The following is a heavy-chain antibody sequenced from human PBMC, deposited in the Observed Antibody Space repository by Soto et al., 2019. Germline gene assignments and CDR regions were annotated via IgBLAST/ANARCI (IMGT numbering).Heavy chain of an antibody. CDR2: IIPIFGTT. V-gene: IGHV1-69*01. J-gene: IGHJ4*02. CDR1: GGTFSSYA. CDR3: ARDNTPLRFLEWGNY. Sequence: QVQLVQSGAEVKKPGSSVKVSCKASGGTFSSYAISWVRQAPGQGLEWMGGIIPIFGTTNYAQKFQGRVTITADESTSTAYMELSSLRSEDTAVYYCARDNTPLRFLEWGNYWGQGTLVTVSS. D-gene: IGHD3-3*01.